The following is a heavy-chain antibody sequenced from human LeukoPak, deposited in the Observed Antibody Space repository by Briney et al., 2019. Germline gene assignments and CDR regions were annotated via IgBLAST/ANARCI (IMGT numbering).Heavy chain of an antibody. Sequence: SETLSLTCTVSGGSISSSNYYWSWIRQPPGKGLEWIGYIYYSGSTNYNPSLKSRVTISVDTSKNQFSLKLSSVTAADTAVYYCARAPYSSSRYPDYWGQGTLVTVSS. V-gene: IGHV4-61*01. J-gene: IGHJ4*02. CDR1: GGSISSSNYY. CDR3: ARAPYSSSRYPDY. CDR2: IYYSGST. D-gene: IGHD6-13*01.